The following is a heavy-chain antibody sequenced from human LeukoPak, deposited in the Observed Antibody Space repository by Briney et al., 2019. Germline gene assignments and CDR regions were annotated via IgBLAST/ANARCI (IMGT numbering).Heavy chain of an antibody. J-gene: IGHJ5*02. CDR3: ARDLATTVTPTGWFDP. V-gene: IGHV3-21*01. Sequence: PGGSLRLSCAASVFTFSSYSMNWVRQAPGKGLEWVSSISSSSSYIYYADSVKGRFTISRDNAKNSLYLQMNSLRAEDTAVYYCARDLATTVTPTGWFDPWGQGTLVTVSS. CDR2: ISSSSSYI. CDR1: VFTFSSYS. D-gene: IGHD4-17*01.